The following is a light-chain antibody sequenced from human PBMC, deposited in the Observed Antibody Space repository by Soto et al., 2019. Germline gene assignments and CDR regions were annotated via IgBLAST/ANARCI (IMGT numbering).Light chain of an antibody. CDR2: RAS. CDR3: QQYFNWPPWT. CDR1: QSVSSN. J-gene: IGKJ1*01. Sequence: EIVMTQSPATLSVSPGERATLSCRASQSVSSNLAWYQQKPGQAPRLLIYRASTRATCIPPTFSGSGSGTEFTLTISSMHSEDFAVYYCQQYFNWPPWTFGQGTKVDIK. V-gene: IGKV3D-15*01.